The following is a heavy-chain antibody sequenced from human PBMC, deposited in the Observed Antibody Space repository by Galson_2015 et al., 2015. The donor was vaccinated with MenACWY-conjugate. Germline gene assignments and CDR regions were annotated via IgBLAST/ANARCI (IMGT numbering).Heavy chain of an antibody. V-gene: IGHV3-23*01. Sequence: SLRLSCAVSGFTFSSYAMSWVRQAPGKGLEWVSGGSGGSTYYAESVKGRFTISRDNSKNTLYLQMNSLRAEDTAVYYCAKDGYSSRGRVFDYWGQGTLVTVSS. CDR3: AKDGYSSRGRVFDY. D-gene: IGHD2-2*03. CDR2: GSGGST. CDR1: GFTFSSYA. J-gene: IGHJ4*02.